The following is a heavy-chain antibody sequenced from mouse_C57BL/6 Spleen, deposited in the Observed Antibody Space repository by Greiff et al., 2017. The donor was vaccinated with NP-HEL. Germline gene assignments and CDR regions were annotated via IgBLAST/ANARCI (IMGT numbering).Heavy chain of an antibody. CDR3: ARRAYYDSRALLFDY. V-gene: IGHV1-69*01. D-gene: IGHD1-1*01. CDR2: IDPSDSYT. J-gene: IGHJ2*01. Sequence: QVQLQQPGAELVMPGASVKLSCKASGYTFTSYWMHWVKQRPGQGLEWIGEIDPSDSYTNYNQKFKGKSTLTVDKSSSTAYMQLSSLTSEDSAVYYCARRAYYDSRALLFDYWGQGTTLTVSS. CDR1: GYTFTSYW.